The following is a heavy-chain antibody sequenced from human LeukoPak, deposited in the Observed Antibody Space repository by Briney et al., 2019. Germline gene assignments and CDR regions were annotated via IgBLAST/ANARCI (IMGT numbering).Heavy chain of an antibody. Sequence: GASVKVSCKASGYTFTGYYLHWVRQAPGQGLEWMGWINPNSGGTNYAQKFQGRVTMTRDTSISTAYMELSRVTSDDTAVYYCARVPTHGNSGGNWFDPWGQGTLVTVSS. CDR1: GYTFTGYY. D-gene: IGHD1-1*01. J-gene: IGHJ5*02. CDR2: INPNSGGT. V-gene: IGHV1-2*02. CDR3: ARVPTHGNSGGNWFDP.